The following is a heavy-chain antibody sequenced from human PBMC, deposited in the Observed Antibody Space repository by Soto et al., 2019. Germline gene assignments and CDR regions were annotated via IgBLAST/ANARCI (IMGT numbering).Heavy chain of an antibody. Sequence: GGSLRLSCAASGFTISSYSMNWVRQAPGKGLEWVSSISSSSSYIYYADSVKGRFTISRDNAKNSLYLQMNSLRAEDTAVYYCAREGRITMVRGVNWFDPWGQGTLVTVSS. D-gene: IGHD3-10*01. CDR1: GFTISSYS. CDR2: ISSSSSYI. V-gene: IGHV3-21*01. J-gene: IGHJ5*02. CDR3: AREGRITMVRGVNWFDP.